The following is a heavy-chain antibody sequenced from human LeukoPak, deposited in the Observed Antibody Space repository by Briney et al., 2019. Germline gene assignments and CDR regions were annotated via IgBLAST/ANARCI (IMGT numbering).Heavy chain of an antibody. V-gene: IGHV4-34*01. J-gene: IGHJ4*02. D-gene: IGHD1-26*01. CDR1: GGSFSGYY. CDR3: AREVGASTTNFDY. CDR2: INHSGST. Sequence: PSETLSLTCAVFGGSFSGYYWSWIRQPPGKGLEWIGEINHSGSTNYNPSLKSRVTISIDTSKNQFSLILSSVTAADTAVYYCAREVGASTTNFDYWGQGTLVTVSS.